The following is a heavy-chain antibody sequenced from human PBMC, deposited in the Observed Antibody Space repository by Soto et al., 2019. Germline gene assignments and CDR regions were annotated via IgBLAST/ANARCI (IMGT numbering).Heavy chain of an antibody. D-gene: IGHD6-13*01. CDR3: ARHPPGDSSTNTGIYYYYYMDV. CDR1: GGSISSSSYY. V-gene: IGHV4-39*01. CDR2: IYYSGST. J-gene: IGHJ6*03. Sequence: SETLSLTCTVSGGSISSSSYYWGWIRQPPGKGLEWIGSIYYSGSTYYNPSLKSRVTISVDTSKNQFSLKLSSVTAADTAVYYCARHPPGDSSTNTGIYYYYYMDVWGKGTTVTVSS.